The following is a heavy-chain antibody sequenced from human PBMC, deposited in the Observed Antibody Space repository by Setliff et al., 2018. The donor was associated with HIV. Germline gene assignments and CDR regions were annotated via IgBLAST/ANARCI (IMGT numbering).Heavy chain of an antibody. CDR1: GFTFSDYY. J-gene: IGHJ5*01. V-gene: IGHV3-15*01. CDR2: IKSRTDGGAT. Sequence: PGGSLRLSCAASGFTFSDYYMSWIRQAPGKGLEWVGRIKSRTDGGATDYAAPVKGRFSISRDDSKKTLYLQMDSLKTEDTAMYYCVTVRTISGFKCLDSWGQGTLVTVSS. CDR3: VTVRTISGFKCLDS.